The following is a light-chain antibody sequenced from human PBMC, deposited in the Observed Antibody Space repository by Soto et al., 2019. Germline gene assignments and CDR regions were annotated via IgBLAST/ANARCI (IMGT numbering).Light chain of an antibody. CDR3: SSYKSSNSYV. CDR1: SSDVGGYKY. J-gene: IGLJ1*01. V-gene: IGLV2-14*03. Sequence: QSALTQPASVSGSPGQSIAISCTGSSSDVGGYKYVSWYQQHPGKAPKLMIYDVSNRPSGVSDRFSGSKSGNTASLTISGLQSEDEADYYCSSYKSSNSYVFGTGTKVTVL. CDR2: DVS.